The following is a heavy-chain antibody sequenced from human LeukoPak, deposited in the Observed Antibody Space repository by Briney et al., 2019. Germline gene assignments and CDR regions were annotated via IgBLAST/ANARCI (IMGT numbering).Heavy chain of an antibody. D-gene: IGHD3-10*01. V-gene: IGHV1-2*02. Sequence: ASVKVSCKASGYTFTGYYMHWVRQAPGQGLEWMGWINPNSGGTNYAQKFQGRVTMTRDTSISTAYMELSRLRSDDTAVYYCARDRITMVRGVTEGNWFDPWGQGTLVTVSS. J-gene: IGHJ5*02. CDR1: GYTFTGYY. CDR2: INPNSGGT. CDR3: ARDRITMVRGVTEGNWFDP.